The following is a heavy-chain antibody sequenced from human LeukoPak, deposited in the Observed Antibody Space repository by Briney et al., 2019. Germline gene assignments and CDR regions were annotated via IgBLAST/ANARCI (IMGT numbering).Heavy chain of an antibody. CDR2: IYPGDSDT. V-gene: IGHV5-51*01. Sequence: GESLKISCKGSGYSFTSYWIGWVRQMPGKGLEWMGIIYPGDSDTRYSPSFQGQVTISADKSISTAYLQWSSLKASDTAMYYCARQYCGGGSCYPNAFDIWGQGTMVTVSS. CDR1: GYSFTSYW. CDR3: ARQYCGGGSCYPNAFDI. J-gene: IGHJ3*02. D-gene: IGHD2-15*01.